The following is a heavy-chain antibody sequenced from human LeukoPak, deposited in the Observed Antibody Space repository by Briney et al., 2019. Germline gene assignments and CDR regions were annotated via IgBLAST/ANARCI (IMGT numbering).Heavy chain of an antibody. CDR3: ASRTRPDVGAFDI. D-gene: IGHD6-6*01. Sequence: ASVKVSCKASGYTFSVYFINWVRQAPGQGLEWMGIIYPSGGRTNYAQKFQGRVTMTRDMSTSTVYMELSSLRSEDTAVYYCASRTRPDVGAFDIWGQGTMVTVSS. J-gene: IGHJ3*02. CDR1: GYTFSVYF. CDR2: IYPSGGRT. V-gene: IGHV1-46*01.